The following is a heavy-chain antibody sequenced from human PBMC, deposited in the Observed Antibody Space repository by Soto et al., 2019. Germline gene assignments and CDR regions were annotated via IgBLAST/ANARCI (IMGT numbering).Heavy chain of an antibody. CDR3: ARSFARGIVATTKYYYYYYMDV. CDR2: IIPILGIA. J-gene: IGHJ6*03. D-gene: IGHD5-12*01. Sequence: GASVKVSCKASGGTFSSYTISWVRQAPGQGLEWMGRIIPILGIANYAQKFQGRVTITADKSTSTAYMELSSLRSEDTAVYYCARSFARGIVATTKYYYYYYMDVWGKGTTVTVSS. CDR1: GGTFSSYT. V-gene: IGHV1-69*02.